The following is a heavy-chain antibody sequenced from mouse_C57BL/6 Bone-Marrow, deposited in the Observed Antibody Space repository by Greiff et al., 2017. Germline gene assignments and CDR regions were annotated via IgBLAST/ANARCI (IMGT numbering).Heavy chain of an antibody. CDR3: ARSTSLYSNFDY. Sequence: VQLQQPGAELVMPGASVKLSCKASGYTFTSYWMHWVKQRPGQGLEWIGEIDPSDSYTTYNQKFKGKSTLTVDKSSSTAYMQLSSLTSEDSAVYYCARSTSLYSNFDYWGQGTTLTVSA. CDR2: IDPSDSYT. V-gene: IGHV1-69*01. CDR1: GYTFTSYW. D-gene: IGHD2-5*01. J-gene: IGHJ2*01.